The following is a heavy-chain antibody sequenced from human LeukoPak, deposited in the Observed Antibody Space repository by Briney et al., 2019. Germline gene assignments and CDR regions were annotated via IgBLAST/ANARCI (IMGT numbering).Heavy chain of an antibody. J-gene: IGHJ4*02. CDR2: IKQDGSEK. V-gene: IGHV3-7*04. CDR1: GFSFSDYW. Sequence: PGGSLRLSCAASGFSFSDYWMTWVRQAPGKGLEWVAHIKQDGSEKYYVDSIKGRFTISRDNAKNLVYLQMNGLRVEDTAVYYCARGDAFSGDHWGQGTLVTVSS. CDR3: ARGDAFSGDH.